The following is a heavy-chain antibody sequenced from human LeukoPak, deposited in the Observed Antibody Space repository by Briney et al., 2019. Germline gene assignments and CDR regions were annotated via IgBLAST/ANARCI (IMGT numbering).Heavy chain of an antibody. CDR3: TTGGSG. CDR2: IKSKTDGETT. Sequence: GGSLRLSCAAPGLTFSSYAMSWVRQAPGQGLEWVGRIKSKTDGETTDYVAPVKGRFTISKDDSKNTLYLQMNSLKTEDTAVYYCTTGGSGWGQGTTVT. J-gene: IGHJ6*02. D-gene: IGHD6-19*01. V-gene: IGHV3-15*01. CDR1: GLTFSSYA.